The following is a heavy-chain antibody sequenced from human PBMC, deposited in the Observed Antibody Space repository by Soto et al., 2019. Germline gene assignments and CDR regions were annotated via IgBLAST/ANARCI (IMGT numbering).Heavy chain of an antibody. CDR3: ARDRGSRNAEYFQH. D-gene: IGHD3-16*01. V-gene: IGHV3-30-3*01. J-gene: IGHJ1*01. Sequence: QVQLVESGGGVVQPGRSLRLSCATSGFTFSSYAMNWVRQAPGKGLEWVAVMSYDGSNKYYADSVKGRFTISRDNSKNTLYLQMNSLRGEDTAVYYCARDRGSRNAEYFQHWGQGTLVPVSS. CDR2: MSYDGSNK. CDR1: GFTFSSYA.